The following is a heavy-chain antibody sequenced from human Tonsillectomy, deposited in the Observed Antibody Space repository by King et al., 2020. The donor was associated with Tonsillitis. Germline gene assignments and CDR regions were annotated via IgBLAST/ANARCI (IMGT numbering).Heavy chain of an antibody. J-gene: IGHJ6*02. CDR2: ISYDGSNK. Sequence: VQLVESGGGVVQPGRSLRLSCAASGFTFSSYGMHWVRQAPGKGLEWVAVISYDGSNKYYADSVKGRFTISRENSKNTLYLQMNSLIAEDPAVYYCAKDRAVVTAIELYYYYYGMDVWGQGTTVTVSS. V-gene: IGHV3-30*18. CDR3: AKDRAVVTAIELYYYYYGMDV. CDR1: GFTFSSYG. D-gene: IGHD2-21*02.